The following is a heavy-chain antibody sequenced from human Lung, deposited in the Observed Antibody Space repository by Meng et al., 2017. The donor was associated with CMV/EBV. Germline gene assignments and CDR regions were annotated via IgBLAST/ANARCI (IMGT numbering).Heavy chain of an antibody. CDR1: GFTFSTYD. CDR2: IGTVGDA. CDR3: ARARSPTHFDY. V-gene: IGHV3-13*01. Sequence: GESXKISCTASGFTFSTYDFHWVRQPTGKGLEWVSSIGTVGDAYYICSVKGRFSISREDAKNSVYLQMNGLRDGDTGVYYCARARSPTHFDYWGQGALVTVSS. J-gene: IGHJ4*02.